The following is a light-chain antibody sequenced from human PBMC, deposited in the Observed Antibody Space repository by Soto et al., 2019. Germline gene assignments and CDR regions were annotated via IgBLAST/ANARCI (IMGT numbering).Light chain of an antibody. CDR3: QQRSNWPPEIT. V-gene: IGKV3-11*01. CDR2: DAS. CDR1: QSVFSS. J-gene: IGKJ5*01. Sequence: EVLMTQSPATLSVSPGERATLSCRASQSVFSSLAWYQQKPGQAPRLLIYDASNRATGIPARFSGSGSGTDFTLTISSLEPEDFAVYYCQQRSNWPPEITFGQGTRLEIK.